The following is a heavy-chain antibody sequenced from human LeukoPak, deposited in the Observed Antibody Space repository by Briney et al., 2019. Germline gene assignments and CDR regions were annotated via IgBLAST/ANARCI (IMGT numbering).Heavy chain of an antibody. CDR3: ARDLCYSSSCHYYFDY. V-gene: IGHV3-23*01. J-gene: IGHJ4*02. Sequence: GGSLRLSCAASGFTFSSYAMSWVRQAPGKGLECVSAISGSGGSTYSTDSVKGRFTISRDNAKNSLYLQMNSLRAEDTAVYYCARDLCYSSSCHYYFDYWGQGTLVTVSS. CDR2: ISGSGGST. D-gene: IGHD6-13*01. CDR1: GFTFSSYA.